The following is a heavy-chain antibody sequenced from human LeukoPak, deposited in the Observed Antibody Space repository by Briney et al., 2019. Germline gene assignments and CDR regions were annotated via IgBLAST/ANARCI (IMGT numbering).Heavy chain of an antibody. J-gene: IGHJ4*02. D-gene: IGHD3-16*02. Sequence: ASVKVSCKASGYTFTGYYMHWVRQPPGQGLEWMGWINPNSGGTNYAQKFQGRVTMTRDTSISTVYMELSRLRSDDTAVYYCARTSSRVTPPDYWGQGTLVTVSS. CDR2: INPNSGGT. CDR3: ARTSSRVTPPDY. CDR1: GYTFTGYY. V-gene: IGHV1-2*02.